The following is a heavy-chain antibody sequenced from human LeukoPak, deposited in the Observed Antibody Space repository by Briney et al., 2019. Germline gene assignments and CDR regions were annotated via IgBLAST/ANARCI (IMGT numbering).Heavy chain of an antibody. D-gene: IGHD6-19*01. Sequence: GASVTVSFKSSVGTFTMYAISWVRQAPGQGLELMGGIIPMFGIANYAQKFQGRVTITADESTSTAYMELSSLRSEDTAVYYCARDRPYTGGWRGFDYWGQGTLVTVSS. CDR1: VGTFTMYA. V-gene: IGHV1-69*13. J-gene: IGHJ4*02. CDR2: IIPMFGIA. CDR3: ARDRPYTGGWRGFDY.